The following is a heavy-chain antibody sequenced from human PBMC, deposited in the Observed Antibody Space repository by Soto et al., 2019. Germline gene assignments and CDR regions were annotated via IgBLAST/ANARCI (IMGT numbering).Heavy chain of an antibody. CDR1: GFTFSSYS. CDR2: ISSSSSYI. V-gene: IGHV3-21*01. CDR3: AREEGHSSGWYPFDY. Sequence: PGGSLRLSCAASGFTFSSYSMNWVRQAPGKGLEWVSSISSSSSYIYYADSVKGRFTISRDNAKNSLYLQMNSLRAEDTAVYYCAREEGHSSGWYPFDYWGQGTQVTVSS. J-gene: IGHJ4*02. D-gene: IGHD6-19*01.